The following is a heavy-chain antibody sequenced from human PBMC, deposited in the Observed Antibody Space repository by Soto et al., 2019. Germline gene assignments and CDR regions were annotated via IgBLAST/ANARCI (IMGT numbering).Heavy chain of an antibody. V-gene: IGHV1-2*02. CDR3: ARNMDYSYGPGSVKGHGF. CDR2: INPKFGDT. Sequence: QVQLVQSGAEMKEPGDSVRVSCEASGYTFTSYYIHWVQQAPGQGLEWMGWINPKFGDTTYAQDFQGRVSMTRDMSISTVYMELSRLTSDDTAIYDCARNMDYSYGPGSVKGHGFWGQGTKVTVFS. J-gene: IGHJ6*02. D-gene: IGHD3-10*01. CDR1: GYTFTSYY.